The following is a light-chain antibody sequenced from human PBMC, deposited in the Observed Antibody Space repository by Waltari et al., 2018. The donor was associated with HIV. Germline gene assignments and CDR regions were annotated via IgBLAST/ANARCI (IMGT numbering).Light chain of an antibody. Sequence: QSALTQPASVSGSPGQSITISCTGTSSDVGNYNLVSSYQQYPGKAPKLMIYEAVKLPSGVANRFSASKSGNTASLTISGLQAEDEADYDCCSYGGSSTWVFGGGTKLTVL. V-gene: IGLV2-23*01. CDR2: EAV. J-gene: IGLJ3*02. CDR3: CSYGGSSTWV. CDR1: SSDVGNYNL.